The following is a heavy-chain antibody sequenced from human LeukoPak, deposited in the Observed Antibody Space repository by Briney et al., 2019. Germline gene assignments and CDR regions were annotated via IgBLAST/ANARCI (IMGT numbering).Heavy chain of an antibody. V-gene: IGHV3-23*01. Sequence: GGSLRLSCAASGFTFSNYVITWVRQAPGKGLEWVSGISASGGSTYYADSVKGRFTISRDNSKNALDLQMNSLRAEDTAVYYCAKEDRTYGDVNFDCWGQGTLVTVSS. CDR1: GFTFSNYV. CDR2: ISASGGST. CDR3: AKEDRTYGDVNFDC. J-gene: IGHJ4*02. D-gene: IGHD4-17*01.